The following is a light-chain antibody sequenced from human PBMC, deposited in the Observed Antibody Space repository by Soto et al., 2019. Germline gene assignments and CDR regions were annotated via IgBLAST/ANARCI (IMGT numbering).Light chain of an antibody. Sequence: EIVMTQSPATLSVSPGERATLSCRASQSVSSNLAWYQQNPGQAPRLLIYGASTRATGIPARFSGSGAGTECTLTISSLQSADFAVYYCQQSGGTFGQGTKLEIK. CDR2: GAS. V-gene: IGKV3-15*01. CDR3: QQSGGT. J-gene: IGKJ2*01. CDR1: QSVSSN.